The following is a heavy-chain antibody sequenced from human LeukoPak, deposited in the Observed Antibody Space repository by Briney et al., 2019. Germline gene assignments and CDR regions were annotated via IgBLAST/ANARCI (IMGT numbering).Heavy chain of an antibody. D-gene: IGHD6-13*01. J-gene: IGHJ3*02. CDR3: ARDNLAAAGDDNFDI. V-gene: IGHV3-23*01. CDR1: GFTFSSYA. Sequence: GGSLSLSCAASGFTFSSYAMSWVRQAPGKGLEWVSAISGSGGSTYYADSVKGRFTISRDNSKNTLYLQMNSLRAEDTAIYYCARDNLAAAGDDNFDIWGQGTMVTVSS. CDR2: ISGSGGST.